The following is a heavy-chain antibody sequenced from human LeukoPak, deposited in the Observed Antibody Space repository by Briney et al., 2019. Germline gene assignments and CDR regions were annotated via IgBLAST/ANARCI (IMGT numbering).Heavy chain of an antibody. CDR2: LYPSGST. V-gene: IGHV4-39*02. J-gene: IGHJ5*02. D-gene: IGHD2-21*02. CDR1: GGSITDTTYY. Sequence: SETLSLTCTVSGGSITDTTYYWAWYRQPPGKGLEWIGSLYPSGSTYYSPSLESRLSILLDTSKSHFSLNVRSVTAADTAVYYCVRRAGDWAVNWVDPWGQGNLVTVSS. CDR3: VRRAGDWAVNWVDP.